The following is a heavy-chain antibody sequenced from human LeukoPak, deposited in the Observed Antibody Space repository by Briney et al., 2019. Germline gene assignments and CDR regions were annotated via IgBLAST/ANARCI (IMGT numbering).Heavy chain of an antibody. CDR3: ARESGNGYNLYLDY. Sequence: GGSLRLSCAASGFTFDDYGMSWVRHAPGKGLEWVFGINWNGGSTGYADSVKGRFTISRDNAKNSLYLQMNSLRAEDTALYYCARESGNGYNLYLDYWGQGTLVTVSS. CDR2: INWNGGST. CDR1: GFTFDDYG. J-gene: IGHJ4*02. V-gene: IGHV3-20*04. D-gene: IGHD5-24*01.